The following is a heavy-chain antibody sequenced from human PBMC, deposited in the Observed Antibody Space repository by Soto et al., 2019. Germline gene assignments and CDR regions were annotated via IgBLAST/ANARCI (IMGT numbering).Heavy chain of an antibody. V-gene: IGHV4-34*01. CDR1: GGSFSGYY. CDR2: INHSGST. D-gene: IGHD3-3*01. CDR3: ARGAREWLSLYYYYYMDV. J-gene: IGHJ6*03. Sequence: SDTLSLTCAVYGGSFSGYYWSWIRQPPGKGLEWIGEINHSGSTNYNPSLKSRVTISVDTSKNQFSLKLSSVTAADTAVYYCARGAREWLSLYYYYYMDVWGKGTTVTVSS.